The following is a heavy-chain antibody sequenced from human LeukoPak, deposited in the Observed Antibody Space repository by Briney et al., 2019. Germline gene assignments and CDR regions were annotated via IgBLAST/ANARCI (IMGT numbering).Heavy chain of an antibody. V-gene: IGHV3-48*01. D-gene: IGHD4-17*01. CDR3: AKEVLDYEIPYWYFDL. CDR1: GFTFNTY. Sequence: GGSLRLSCAASGFTFNTYMNWVRQAPGKGLEWVSYVSSSSSIIYYADSVKGRFTISRDNAKNSLYLQMNGLRAEDTAVYYCAKEVLDYEIPYWYFDLWGRGTLVTVSS. CDR2: VSSSSSII. J-gene: IGHJ2*01.